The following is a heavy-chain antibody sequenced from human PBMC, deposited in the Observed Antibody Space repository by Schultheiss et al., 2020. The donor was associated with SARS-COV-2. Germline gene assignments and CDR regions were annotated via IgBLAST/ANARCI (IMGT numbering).Heavy chain of an antibody. D-gene: IGHD2-15*01. J-gene: IGHJ4*02. CDR1: GFTFSSYG. CDR3: AKASGQVWTTFDY. Sequence: GSLRLSCAASGFTFSSYGMHWVRQAPGKGLEWVAVISYDGSNKYYADSVKGRFTISRDNSKNTLYLQMNSLRAEDTAVYYCAKASGQVWTTFDYWGQGTLVTVSS. CDR2: ISYDGSNK. V-gene: IGHV3-30*18.